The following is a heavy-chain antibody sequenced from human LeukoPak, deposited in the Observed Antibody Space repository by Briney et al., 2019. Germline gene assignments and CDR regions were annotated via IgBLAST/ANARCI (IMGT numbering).Heavy chain of an antibody. CDR1: GXSINSYY. CDR3: ARLTKRNDAFTI. J-gene: IGHJ3*02. CDR2: IYYSGST. Sequence: SETLSLTCSVSGXSINSYYWSWIRQPPGKGLEWIGYIYYSGSTNYNPSLKSRLTISVDTSKNQFSLKLTSVTTADTAVYYCARLTKRNDAFTIWGQGTMVTVSS. V-gene: IGHV4-59*01. D-gene: IGHD1-14*01.